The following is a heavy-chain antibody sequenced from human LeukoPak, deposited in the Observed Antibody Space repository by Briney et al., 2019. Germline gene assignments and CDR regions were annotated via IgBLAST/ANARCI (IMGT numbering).Heavy chain of an antibody. CDR3: AGDSTLKYYYGSGSYYSFDY. J-gene: IGHJ4*02. CDR2: INPNSGGT. Sequence: GASVKVSCKASGYTFTGYYMHWVRQAPGQGLEWMGWINPNSGGTYYAQKFQGRVTMTRDTSISTAYMELSRLRSDDTAVYYCAGDSTLKYYYGSGSYYSFDYWGQGTLVTVSS. V-gene: IGHV1-2*02. D-gene: IGHD3-10*01. CDR1: GYTFTGYY.